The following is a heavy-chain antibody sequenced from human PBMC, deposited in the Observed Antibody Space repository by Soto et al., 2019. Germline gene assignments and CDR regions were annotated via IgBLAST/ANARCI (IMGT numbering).Heavy chain of an antibody. D-gene: IGHD3-10*01. V-gene: IGHV1-18*01. CDR2: ISGYKGTT. CDR3: ASNYLYYYGSGNTNYYGMDV. Sequence: ASVKVSCKASGYTFTRYGISWVRQAPGQGLERMGRISGYKGTTNYAQKIQGRVTMTTDTSTSTAYMEMRSLRSDDTAVYYCASNYLYYYGSGNTNYYGMDVWGQGTTVTVSS. J-gene: IGHJ6*02. CDR1: GYTFTRYG.